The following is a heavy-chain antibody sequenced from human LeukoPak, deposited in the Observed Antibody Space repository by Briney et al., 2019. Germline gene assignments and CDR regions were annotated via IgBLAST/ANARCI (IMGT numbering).Heavy chain of an antibody. Sequence: SVKVSCKTSVFTFTSSSMHCVREARGQRLEWIGWIVVGSGNTNYAQKFQERVTITRDMSTSTAYMELSSLRSEDTAVYYCAAVLSDAFDLWGQGTMVTVSS. V-gene: IGHV1-58*02. CDR1: VFTFTSSS. J-gene: IGHJ3*01. CDR3: AAVLSDAFDL. CDR2: IVVGSGNT.